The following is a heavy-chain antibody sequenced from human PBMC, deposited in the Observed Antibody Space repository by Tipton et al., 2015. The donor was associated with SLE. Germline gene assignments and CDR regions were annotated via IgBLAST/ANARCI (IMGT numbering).Heavy chain of an antibody. CDR1: GGSISSYY. CDR2: IHKRGST. V-gene: IGHV4-4*07. D-gene: IGHD3-22*01. J-gene: IGHJ6*02. CDR3: ARGDYYDSKMVGLDV. Sequence: TLSLTCTVSGGSISSYYWSWLRQPAGRGLEWIGRIHKRGSTNYNPSLKSRVIMSVDTSKNQFFLKLKFVTAADTAVYYCARGDYYDSKMVGLDVWGQGTTVTVSS.